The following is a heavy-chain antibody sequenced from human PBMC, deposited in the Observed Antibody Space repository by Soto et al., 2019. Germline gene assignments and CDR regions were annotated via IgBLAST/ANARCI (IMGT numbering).Heavy chain of an antibody. CDR3: ARVIVVVPAAMFNYYYGMDV. Sequence: PSETLSLTCAVYGGSFSGYYWSWIRQPPGKGLEWIGEINHSVSTNYNPSLKGRVTISVDTSKNQFSLKLSSVNAADTAVYYCARVIVVVPAAMFNYYYGMDVWGQGTTVTVS. J-gene: IGHJ6*02. CDR1: GGSFSGYY. D-gene: IGHD2-2*01. V-gene: IGHV4-34*01. CDR2: INHSVST.